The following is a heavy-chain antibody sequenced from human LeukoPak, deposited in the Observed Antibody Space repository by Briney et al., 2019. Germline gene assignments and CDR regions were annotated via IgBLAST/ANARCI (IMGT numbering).Heavy chain of an antibody. CDR1: GYTFTGYY. CDR3: ARDGWELLQSLNY. V-gene: IGHV1-18*04. D-gene: IGHD1-26*01. Sequence: ASVKVSCKASGYTFTGYYMHWVRQAPGQGLEWMGWISAYNGNTNYAQKLQGRVTMTTDTSTSTAYMELRSLRSDDTAVYYCARDGWELLQSLNYWGQGTLVTVSS. CDR2: ISAYNGNT. J-gene: IGHJ4*02.